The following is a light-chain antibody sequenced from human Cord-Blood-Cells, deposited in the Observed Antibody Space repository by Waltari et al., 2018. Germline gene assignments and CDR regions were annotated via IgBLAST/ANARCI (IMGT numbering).Light chain of an antibody. Sequence: SSELTQDPAVSVALGQTVSITCQGDSLRSYYASWYQQKPGQAPVLVIYGKNNRPSGIPDRFSGSSSVNTASLTITGAQAEDEADYYCNSRDSSGNHYVFGTGTKVTVL. V-gene: IGLV3-19*01. CDR2: GKN. CDR1: SLRSYY. J-gene: IGLJ1*01. CDR3: NSRDSSGNHYV.